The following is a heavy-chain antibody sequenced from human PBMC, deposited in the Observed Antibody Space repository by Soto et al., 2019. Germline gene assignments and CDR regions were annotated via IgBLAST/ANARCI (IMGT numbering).Heavy chain of an antibody. CDR2: IIPIFGTA. CDR3: ARPPLGYSYGWGAFDI. CDR1: GYTFTRYY. D-gene: IGHD5-18*01. Sequence: SVKVSCKASGYTFTRYYMHWVRQAPGQGLEWMGGIIPIFGTANYAQKFQGRVTITADESTSTAYMELSSLRSEDTAVYYCARPPLGYSYGWGAFDIWGQGTMVTVSS. V-gene: IGHV1-69*13. J-gene: IGHJ3*02.